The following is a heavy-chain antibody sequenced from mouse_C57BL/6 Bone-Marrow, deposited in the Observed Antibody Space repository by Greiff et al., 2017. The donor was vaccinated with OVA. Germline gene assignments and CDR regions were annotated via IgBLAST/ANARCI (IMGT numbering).Heavy chain of an antibody. D-gene: IGHD2-1*01. J-gene: IGHJ2*01. V-gene: IGHV1-42*01. Sequence: EVKLQESGPELVKPGASVKISCKASGYSFTGYYMNWVKQSPEKSLEWIGEINPSTGGTTYNQKFKAKATLTVDKSSSTAYMQLKSLTSEDSAVYYCARRAIYYGVFDYWGQGTTLTVSS. CDR2: INPSTGGT. CDR1: GYSFTGYY. CDR3: ARRAIYYGVFDY.